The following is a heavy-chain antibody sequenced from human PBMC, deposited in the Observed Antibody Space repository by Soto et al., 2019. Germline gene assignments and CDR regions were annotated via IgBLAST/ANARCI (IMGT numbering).Heavy chain of an antibody. Sequence: GGSLRLSCAASGFTFSKYAMSWGRQAPEKGLEWVSSISGSGGSTYYAGPLKGRFTISRANSKNTLYLQLNTLRAEDTAVYYCAEVRGHPVVIPDYYYCGMDVWGQGTAVTVSS. J-gene: IGHJ6*02. D-gene: IGHD2-2*02. CDR2: ISGSGGST. CDR3: AEVRGHPVVIPDYYYCGMDV. V-gene: IGHV3-23*01. CDR1: GFTFSKYA.